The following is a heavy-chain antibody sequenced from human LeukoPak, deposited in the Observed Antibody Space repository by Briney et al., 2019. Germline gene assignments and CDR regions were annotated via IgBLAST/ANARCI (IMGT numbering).Heavy chain of an antibody. CDR2: ISYDGSNK. Sequence: PGRSLRLSCAASGFTFSSYAMHWVRQAPGKGLEWVAVISYDGSNKYYADSVKGRFTISRDNSKNTLYLQMNSLRAEDTAVYYCARGSYYDSSGYPAFDYWGQGTLVTVSS. CDR3: ARGSYYDSSGYPAFDY. J-gene: IGHJ4*02. V-gene: IGHV3-30*04. CDR1: GFTFSSYA. D-gene: IGHD3-22*01.